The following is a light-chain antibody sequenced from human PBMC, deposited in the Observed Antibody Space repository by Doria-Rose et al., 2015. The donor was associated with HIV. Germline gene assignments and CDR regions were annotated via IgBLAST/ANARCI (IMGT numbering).Light chain of an antibody. V-gene: IGKV3-20*01. CDR3: RQYGTSWT. CDR2: DGS. Sequence: TQSPGTLSLSPGERATLSCRASQSFSSTYLAWYQRKPGQAPSLLIYDGSTRATGIPDRFSASGSGTDFTLTINRLEPEDFALYYCRQYGTSWTFGQGTKVEI. CDR1: QSFSSTY. J-gene: IGKJ1*01.